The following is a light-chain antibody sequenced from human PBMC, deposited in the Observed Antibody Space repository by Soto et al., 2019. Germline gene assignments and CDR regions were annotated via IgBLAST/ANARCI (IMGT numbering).Light chain of an antibody. CDR2: GAS. V-gene: IGKV3-15*01. Sequence: EIVLPHSPATLSLSPGERATLSCTASQSVSSYLAWYQQRPGQAPRLLIYGASTRATGIPARFSGSGSGTEFTLIIDSLQPEDFAVYYCQQYNNWPRTFGQGTKVDI. J-gene: IGKJ1*01. CDR1: QSVSSY. CDR3: QQYNNWPRT.